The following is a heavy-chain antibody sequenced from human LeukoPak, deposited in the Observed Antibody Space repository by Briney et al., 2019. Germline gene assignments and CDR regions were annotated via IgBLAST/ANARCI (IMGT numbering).Heavy chain of an antibody. CDR1: GGSISPYY. Sequence: SETLSLTCTVSGGSISPYYWSWIRQPPGKGLEWIGYIYSSANTNYNPSLKGRVTMSVDTSKNQFSLTLSSVTAADTAVYYCAGSIVATITSFDYWGQGTLVTVSS. V-gene: IGHV4-59*08. D-gene: IGHD5-12*01. J-gene: IGHJ4*02. CDR2: IYSSANT. CDR3: AGSIVATITSFDY.